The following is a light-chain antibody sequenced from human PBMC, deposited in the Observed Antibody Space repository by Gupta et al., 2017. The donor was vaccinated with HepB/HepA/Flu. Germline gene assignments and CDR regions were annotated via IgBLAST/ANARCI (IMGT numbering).Light chain of an antibody. CDR1: QSIISN. CDR3: QQSDTAPLT. CDR2: GAS. Sequence: DIQMTQSPSSLSASVGARVTIPCRASQSIISNLNWYQQKPGKAPNLLIYGASSVQSVVPSRFSGSGSGTDFAFTISSLQPEDFATYYCQQSDTAPLTFGGGTKVGIE. V-gene: IGKV1-39*01. J-gene: IGKJ4*01.